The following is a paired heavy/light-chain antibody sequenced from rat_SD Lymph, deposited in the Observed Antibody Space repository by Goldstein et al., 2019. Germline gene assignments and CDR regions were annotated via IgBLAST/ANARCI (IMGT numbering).Heavy chain of an antibody. J-gene: IGHJ2*01. CDR1: GFTFNNYW. Sequence: EVQLVETGGGLVQPGRSLKLSCVASGFTFNNYWMSWTRQAPGKGLEWVASITNSGGSTYYPDSVKGRFTISRDNAQNTLYLQMNSLRSEDTATYYCTRYYGFPFDYWGQGVMVTVSS. CDR2: ITNSGGST. D-gene: IGHD1-6*01. V-gene: IGHV5-31*01. CDR3: TRYYGFPFDY.
Light chain of an antibody. CDR2: YAT. Sequence: DIQLTQSPSSMSASLGDRVSLTCQSSQGIGNYLSWYQHKPGKPPKPMIYYATNLADGVPSRFSGSRSGSDYSLTISSLESEDTAIYYCLQYDEYPLTFGSGTKLEIK. V-gene: IGKV14S4*01. J-gene: IGKJ5*01. CDR1: QGIGNY. CDR3: LQYDEYPLT.